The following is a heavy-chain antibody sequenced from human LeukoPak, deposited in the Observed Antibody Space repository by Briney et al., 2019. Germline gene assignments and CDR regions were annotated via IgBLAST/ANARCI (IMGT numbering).Heavy chain of an antibody. V-gene: IGHV1-2*02. J-gene: IGHJ4*02. CDR3: ANNIGARGVDY. CDR1: RYTFTGYY. D-gene: IGHD6-13*01. Sequence: ASVKVPCKASRYTFTGYYMHWVRQAPGQGLEWMGWINPNNGDTNSAQKFQGRVTMTRDTSISTAYMELGRLTSDDTAIYYCANNIGARGVDYWGQGTLVTVSS. CDR2: INPNNGDT.